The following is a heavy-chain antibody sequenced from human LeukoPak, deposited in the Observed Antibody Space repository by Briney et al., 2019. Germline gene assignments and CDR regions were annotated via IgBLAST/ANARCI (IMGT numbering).Heavy chain of an antibody. CDR3: SRDTTPLDY. Sequence: ASVRVSCKTSGYTLTGTYMHWVRQAPGQGLEWMGWINPKNGDTHYAQKFQGRVTMTRDTSINTAYMEMARLTSDDTAVYYCSRDTTPLDYWGQGTLVTVSS. J-gene: IGHJ4*02. CDR2: INPKNGDT. D-gene: IGHD1-14*01. CDR1: GYTLTGTY. V-gene: IGHV1-2*02.